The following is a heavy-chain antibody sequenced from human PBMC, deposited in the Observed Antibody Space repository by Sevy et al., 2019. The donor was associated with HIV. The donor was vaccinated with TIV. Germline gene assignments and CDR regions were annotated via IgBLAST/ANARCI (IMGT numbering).Heavy chain of an antibody. V-gene: IGHV3-23*01. CDR2: ISGSGGST. J-gene: IGHJ4*02. CDR1: GFTFSSYA. Sequence: GGSLRLSCAASGFTFSSYAMSWVRQAPGKGLEWVSAISGSGGSTYYADSVKGRFTISRDNSKNTLYLQMNSLRAEDTAVYYCVNPFVSSSGWYFDYWGQGTLVTVSS. D-gene: IGHD6-19*01. CDR3: VNPFVSSSGWYFDY.